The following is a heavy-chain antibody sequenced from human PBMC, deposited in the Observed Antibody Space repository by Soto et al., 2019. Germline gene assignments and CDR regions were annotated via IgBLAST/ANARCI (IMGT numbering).Heavy chain of an antibody. D-gene: IGHD3-3*01. V-gene: IGHV3-30*18. CDR2: ISYDGSNK. Sequence: GGSLRLSCAACGFSFSSYVMHLFRQAPGKGLEWVAVISYDGSNKYYADSVKGRFTISRDNSKNTLYLKMNSLRAEDTAVYYCAKDRMGYDFWRTAVCRDGMDIWGQRTTVTVSS. CDR1: GFSFSSYV. CDR3: AKDRMGYDFWRTAVCRDGMDI. J-gene: IGHJ6*02.